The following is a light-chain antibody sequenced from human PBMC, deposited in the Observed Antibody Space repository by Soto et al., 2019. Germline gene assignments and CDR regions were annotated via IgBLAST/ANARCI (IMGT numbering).Light chain of an antibody. J-gene: IGLJ1*01. CDR2: DVT. CDR3: SSHGGSNNPYV. V-gene: IGLV2-8*01. Sequence: QSALTQPPSASGSPGQSVAISCTGTSSDIGGCNFVSWYQQHPGKAPKLMIYDVTKRPSGVPDRFSGSKSGNTATLIVSGLQAEDEADYYCSSHGGSNNPYVFGPGTKLT. CDR1: SSDIGGCNF.